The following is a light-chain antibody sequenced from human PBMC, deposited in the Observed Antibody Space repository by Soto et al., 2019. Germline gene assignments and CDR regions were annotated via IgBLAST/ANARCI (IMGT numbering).Light chain of an antibody. CDR1: QSASLY. V-gene: IGKV1-39*01. Sequence: DIQMTQSPSSLSASVGDRVTITCRASQSASLYLNWYQQKPGKAPKLLIYAASSLQSGVPSRFRGSGSGTDFTLTISSLQPEDFATYFCQQSYSTPFTFGGWTKVEIK. J-gene: IGKJ4*01. CDR2: AAS. CDR3: QQSYSTPFT.